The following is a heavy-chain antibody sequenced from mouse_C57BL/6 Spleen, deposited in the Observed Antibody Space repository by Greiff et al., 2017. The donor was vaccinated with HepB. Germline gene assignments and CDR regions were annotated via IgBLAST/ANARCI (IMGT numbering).Heavy chain of an antibody. Sequence: VQLQQPGAELVRPGTSVKLSCKASGYTFTSYWMHWVKQRPGQGLEWIGVIDPSDSYTNYNQKFKGKATLTVDTSSSTAYMQLSSLTSEDSAVYYCARCYDYDGLYAMDYWGQGTSVTVSS. V-gene: IGHV1-59*01. J-gene: IGHJ4*01. CDR1: GYTFTSYW. CDR2: IDPSDSYT. D-gene: IGHD2-4*01. CDR3: ARCYDYDGLYAMDY.